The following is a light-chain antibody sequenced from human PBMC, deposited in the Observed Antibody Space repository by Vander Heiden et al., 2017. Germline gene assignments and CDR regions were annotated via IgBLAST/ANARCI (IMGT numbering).Light chain of an antibody. V-gene: IGKV1-39*01. J-gene: IGKJ1*01. CDR2: AAS. CDR3: QQTDSTPRT. CDR1: QSISSY. Sequence: DLQMTQSPSSLSASVGDRVTITCRASQSISSYLNWYQQKPGKAPNLLIYAASTLQSGVPSRFSGSGSGTDFTLTISSLQPEDFATYYCQQTDSTPRTFGQATRVEIK.